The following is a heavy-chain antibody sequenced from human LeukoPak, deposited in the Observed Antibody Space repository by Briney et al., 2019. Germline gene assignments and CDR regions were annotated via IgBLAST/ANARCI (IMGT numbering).Heavy chain of an antibody. D-gene: IGHD1-14*01. CDR1: GFTFTIYS. V-gene: IGHV3-21*04. Sequence: GGSLRLSCAASGFTFTIYSMNWVRQAPGKGLEWVSSISSSSSYIYYADSVKGRFTISRDNSKNTLYLQMNSLRAADTAVYYCAKPARTDYADYWGQGTLVSVSS. CDR2: ISSSSSYI. CDR3: AKPARTDYADY. J-gene: IGHJ4*02.